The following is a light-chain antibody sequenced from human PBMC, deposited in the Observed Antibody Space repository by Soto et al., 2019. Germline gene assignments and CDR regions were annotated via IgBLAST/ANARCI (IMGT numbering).Light chain of an antibody. Sequence: QSALTQPASLSGSPGQSITISCTGTSSDVGGYNSVSWYQQHPGKAPKLMIYDVSSRPSGVSNRFSGSKSGNTASLTISGLQAEDEADYYCSSYTSSSTRRYVLGTGTKVTVL. J-gene: IGLJ1*01. V-gene: IGLV2-14*03. CDR2: DVS. CDR3: SSYTSSSTRRYV. CDR1: SSDVGGYNS.